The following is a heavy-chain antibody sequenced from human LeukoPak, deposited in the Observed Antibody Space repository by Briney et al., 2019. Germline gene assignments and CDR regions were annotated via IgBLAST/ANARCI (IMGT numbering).Heavy chain of an antibody. V-gene: IGHV1-18*01. CDR2: VSAYNGAT. CDR1: GYTFTSYA. D-gene: IGHD3-22*01. Sequence: GSSVKVSCKASGYTFTSYAIGWVRQAPGQGLEWMGWVSAYNGATKYAQKFQGRVTMATDTPTTTAYMELRNLRSDDTAVYYCARVDLYWDRSGYSQAANDYWGQGTLVTVSS. CDR3: ARVDLYWDRSGYSQAANDY. J-gene: IGHJ4*02.